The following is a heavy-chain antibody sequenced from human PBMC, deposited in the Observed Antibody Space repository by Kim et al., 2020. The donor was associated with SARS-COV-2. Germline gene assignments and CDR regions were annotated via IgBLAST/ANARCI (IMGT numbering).Heavy chain of an antibody. CDR1: GYSFTSYW. V-gene: IGHV5-51*01. Sequence: GESLKISCKGSGYSFTSYWIGWVRQMPGKGLEWMGIIYPGDSDTRYSPSFQGQVTISADKSISTAYLQWSSLKASDTAMYYCARLGYCGGDCYSPNWFDPWGQGTLVTVSS. CDR2: IYPGDSDT. J-gene: IGHJ5*02. D-gene: IGHD2-21*02. CDR3: ARLGYCGGDCYSPNWFDP.